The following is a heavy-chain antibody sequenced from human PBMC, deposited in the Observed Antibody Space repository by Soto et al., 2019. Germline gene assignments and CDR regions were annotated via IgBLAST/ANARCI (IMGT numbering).Heavy chain of an antibody. CDR1: GYTFTNYD. Sequence: QVQLVQSGAEVRKPGASVKVSCKASGYTFTNYDINWVRQATGQGLEWMGWMTPNSGNTGYAQKFQGRVTLTRDTSISTAYMELSSLRSEDTAVYYCARNQRSNGKVWFDPWGQATLVTVSS. J-gene: IGHJ5*02. D-gene: IGHD4-4*01. CDR2: MTPNSGNT. CDR3: ARNQRSNGKVWFDP. V-gene: IGHV1-8*02.